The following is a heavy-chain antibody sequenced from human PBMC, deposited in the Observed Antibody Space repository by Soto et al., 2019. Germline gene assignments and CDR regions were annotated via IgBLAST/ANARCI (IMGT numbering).Heavy chain of an antibody. V-gene: IGHV3-9*01. J-gene: IGHJ4*02. D-gene: IGHD5-12*01. CDR3: AKDHDEDFGYDLDYFNY. Sequence: EVQLVESGGALVQPGRSLRLSCSASGFTFNNYAMHWVRQAPGKGLEWGSGISWEGGSIGYGDSVKGRFTISRDNAKNSLYLEMNSLRSEDTALYYCAKDHDEDFGYDLDYFNYWGQGTLVTVSS. CDR2: ISWEGGSI. CDR1: GFTFNNYA.